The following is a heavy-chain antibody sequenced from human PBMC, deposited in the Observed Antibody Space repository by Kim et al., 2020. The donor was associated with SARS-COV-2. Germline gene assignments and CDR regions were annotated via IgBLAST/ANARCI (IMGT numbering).Heavy chain of an antibody. V-gene: IGHV4-59*01. J-gene: IGHJ4*02. Sequence: SETLSLTCTFSGGSISSYYWSWIRQPPGKGLEWIGYVYYTGSTNYNPSLSSRVTMSVDTSKKQFSLRLSSVTAADTAVYYCAREGDGYNIYYFDYWGQGTLVTVSS. D-gene: IGHD5-12*01. CDR2: VYYTGST. CDR1: GGSISSYY. CDR3: AREGDGYNIYYFDY.